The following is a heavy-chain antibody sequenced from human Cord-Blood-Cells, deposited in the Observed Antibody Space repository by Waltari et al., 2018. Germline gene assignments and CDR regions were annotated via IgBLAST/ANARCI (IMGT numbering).Heavy chain of an antibody. CDR2: ISYDGSNK. D-gene: IGHD7-27*01. CDR3: AKDTLTAHWGWVDY. Sequence: QVQLVESGGGVVQPGRSLRLSCAASGFTFSSYGMHWVRQAPGKGLEWVAVISYDGSNKYYADSVKGRFTISRDNSKNTLYLQMNSLRAEDMAVYYCAKDTLTAHWGWVDYWGQGTLVTVSS. CDR1: GFTFSSYG. V-gene: IGHV3-30*18. J-gene: IGHJ4*02.